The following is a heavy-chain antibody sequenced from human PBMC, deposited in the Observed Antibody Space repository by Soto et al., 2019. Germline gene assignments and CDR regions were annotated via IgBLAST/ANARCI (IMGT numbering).Heavy chain of an antibody. CDR3: AKGGRHDYIGGSGLLKQNDAFDS. J-gene: IGHJ3*02. V-gene: IGHV3-23*01. CDR1: GFTFSSYA. CDR2: ISGSGGST. D-gene: IGHD3-16*01. Sequence: GGSLRLSCAASGFTFSSYAMSWVRQAPGKGLEWVSAISGSGGSTYYADSVKGRFTISRDNSKNTLYLQMNSLRAEDTAVYYCAKGGRHDYIGGSGLLKQNDAFDSRGQGSMVPVSS.